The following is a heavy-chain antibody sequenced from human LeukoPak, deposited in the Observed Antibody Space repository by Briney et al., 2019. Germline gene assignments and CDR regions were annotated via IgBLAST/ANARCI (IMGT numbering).Heavy chain of an antibody. CDR3: AREAVAGAIFDY. D-gene: IGHD6-19*01. Sequence: GASVKVSCKASGYTFTRYYMHWVRQAPGQGLEWMGIINPSGGSTSYAQKFQGRVTMTRDTYTSTVYMELSSLRSEDTAVYYCAREAVAGAIFDYWGQGTLVTVSS. V-gene: IGHV1-46*01. CDR2: INPSGGST. J-gene: IGHJ4*02. CDR1: GYTFTRYY.